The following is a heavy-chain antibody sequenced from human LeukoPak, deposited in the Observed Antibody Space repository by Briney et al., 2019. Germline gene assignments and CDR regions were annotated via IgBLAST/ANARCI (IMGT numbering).Heavy chain of an antibody. CDR3: ARGQAGSGWVPYFDY. CDR2: VHTSSSYI. V-gene: IGHV3-21*01. J-gene: IGHJ4*02. Sequence: GSLRLSCAASGFTFISYSMHWVRQAPGKGLEWVSTVHTSSSYIYYGDSLKGRFTISRDDAKNSLYLQMNSLRAEDTAVYYCARGQAGSGWVPYFDYWGQGILVTVSS. CDR1: GFTFISYS. D-gene: IGHD6-19*01.